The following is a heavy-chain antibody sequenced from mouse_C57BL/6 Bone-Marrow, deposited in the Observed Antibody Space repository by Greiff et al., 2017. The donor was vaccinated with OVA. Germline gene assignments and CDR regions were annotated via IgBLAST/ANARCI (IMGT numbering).Heavy chain of an antibody. CDR1: GYTFTSYG. V-gene: IGHV1-81*01. D-gene: IGHD1-1*01. CDR3: AREKLLLRTWFAY. CDR2: IYPRSGNT. Sequence: QVQLQQSGAELARPGASVKLSCKASGYTFTSYGISWVKQRTGQGLEWIGEIYPRSGNTYYNEKFKGKATLTADKSSSTAYMELRSLTSEDSAVYFCAREKLLLRTWFAYWGQGTLVTVSA. J-gene: IGHJ3*01.